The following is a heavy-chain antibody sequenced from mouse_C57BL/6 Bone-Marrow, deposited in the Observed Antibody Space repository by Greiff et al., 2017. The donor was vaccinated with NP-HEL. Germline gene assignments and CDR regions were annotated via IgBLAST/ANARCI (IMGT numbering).Heavy chain of an antibody. CDR1: GFSLTSYG. Sequence: QVQLKQSGPGLVQPSQSLSITCTVSGFSLTSYGVHWVRQSPGKGLEWLGVIWSGGSTGYNAAFISRLSISKDNSKSQVFFKMNSLQADDTAIYYCASYYGYDGFAYWGQGTLVTVSA. D-gene: IGHD2-2*01. CDR2: IWSGGST. J-gene: IGHJ3*01. CDR3: ASYYGYDGFAY. V-gene: IGHV2-2*01.